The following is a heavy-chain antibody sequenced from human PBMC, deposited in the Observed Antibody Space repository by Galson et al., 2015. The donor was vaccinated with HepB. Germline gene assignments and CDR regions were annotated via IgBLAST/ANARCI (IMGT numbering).Heavy chain of an antibody. V-gene: IGHV4-39*01. D-gene: IGHD2-2*01. CDR2: IYYSGST. J-gene: IGHJ5*02. CDR1: GGSISSSSYY. Sequence: TLSLTCTVSGGSISSSSYYWGWIRQPPGKGLEWIGSIYYSGSTYYNPSLKSRVTISVDTSKNQFSLKLSSVTAADTAVYYCARGGAAIVERNWFDPWGQGTLVTVSS. CDR3: ARGGAAIVERNWFDP.